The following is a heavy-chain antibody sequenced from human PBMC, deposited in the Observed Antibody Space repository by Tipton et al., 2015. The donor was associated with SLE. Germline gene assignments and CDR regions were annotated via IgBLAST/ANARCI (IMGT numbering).Heavy chain of an antibody. Sequence: AVSGINSDEYAMHWVRQAPGKGLVWVSRINSDGSSTSYADSVKGRFTISRDNAKNTLYLQMNSLRAEDTAVYYCAGELLPNYGMDVWGQGTTVTVSS. CDR3: AGELLPNYGMDV. V-gene: IGHV3-74*01. CDR2: INSDGSST. CDR1: GINSDEYA. J-gene: IGHJ6*02. D-gene: IGHD1-26*01.